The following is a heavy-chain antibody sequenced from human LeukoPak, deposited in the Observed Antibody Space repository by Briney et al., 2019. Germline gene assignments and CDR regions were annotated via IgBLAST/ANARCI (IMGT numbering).Heavy chain of an antibody. CDR3: ARTTTDALDI. Sequence: SETLSLTCPVSGASIRDYHWSWIRQPPGKGLERIGYIHYTGGAIYSPSLKSRVTMSVDTSKNQFSLNLNSVTAADTAVYYCARTTTDALDIWGQGTMVTVSS. V-gene: IGHV4-59*01. CDR1: GASIRDYH. J-gene: IGHJ3*02. CDR2: IHYTGGA. D-gene: IGHD1-1*01.